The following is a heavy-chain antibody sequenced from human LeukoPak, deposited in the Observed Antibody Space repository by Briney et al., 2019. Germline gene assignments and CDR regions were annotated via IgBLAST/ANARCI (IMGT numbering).Heavy chain of an antibody. CDR2: IYYSGST. D-gene: IGHD2-2*01. J-gene: IGHJ5*02. CDR3: ARGRFLCSSTSCYDWFDP. CDR1: GGSISSGDYY. Sequence: ASETLSLTCTVSGGSISSGDYYWSWIRQPPGKGLEWIGHIYYSGSTYYNPSLKSRVTISVDTSKNQFSLKLSSVTAADTAVYYCARGRFLCSSTSCYDWFDPWGQGTLVTVSS. V-gene: IGHV4-30-4*01.